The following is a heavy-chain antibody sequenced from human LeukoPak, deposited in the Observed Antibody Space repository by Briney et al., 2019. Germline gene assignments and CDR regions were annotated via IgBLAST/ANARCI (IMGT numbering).Heavy chain of an antibody. V-gene: IGHV3-11*01. CDR1: GFTFSDYY. D-gene: IGHD6-13*01. J-gene: IGHJ4*02. Sequence: GGSLRLSCAASGFTFSDYYMSWIRQAPGKGLEWVSYISSSGSTIYYADSVKGRFTISRDNAKNSLYLQMNSLRAEDTALYYCAKDWESYSSSWYPLDYWGQGTLVTVSS. CDR2: ISSSGSTI. CDR3: AKDWESYSSSWYPLDY.